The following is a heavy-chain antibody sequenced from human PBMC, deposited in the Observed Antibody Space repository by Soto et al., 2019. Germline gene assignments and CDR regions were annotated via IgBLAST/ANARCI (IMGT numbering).Heavy chain of an antibody. CDR2: INHSGST. CDR1: GGSFSGYS. J-gene: IGHJ3*02. Sequence: QVQLQQWGAGLLKPSETLSLTCAVYGGSFSGYSWSWIRQPPGKGLEWIGEINHSGSTNYNPSLKSRVTISVDTSKNQFSPKLSSVTAADTAVYYCSIDYGDLDAFDIWGPGTMVTVSS. D-gene: IGHD4-17*01. CDR3: SIDYGDLDAFDI. V-gene: IGHV4-34*01.